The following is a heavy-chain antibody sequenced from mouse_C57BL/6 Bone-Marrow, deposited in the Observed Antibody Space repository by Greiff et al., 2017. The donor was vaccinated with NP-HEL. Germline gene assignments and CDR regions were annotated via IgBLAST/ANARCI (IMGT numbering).Heavy chain of an antibody. Sequence: QVQLQQSGAELARPGASVKMSCKASGYTFTSYTMHWVKQRPGQGLEWIGYINPSSGYTKYNQKFKDKATLTADKSSSTAYMQLSSLTSEDSAVYDCANSHYYGSSYGWYFDVWGTGTTVTVSS. J-gene: IGHJ1*03. D-gene: IGHD1-1*01. CDR3: ANSHYYGSSYGWYFDV. V-gene: IGHV1-4*01. CDR2: INPSSGYT. CDR1: GYTFTSYT.